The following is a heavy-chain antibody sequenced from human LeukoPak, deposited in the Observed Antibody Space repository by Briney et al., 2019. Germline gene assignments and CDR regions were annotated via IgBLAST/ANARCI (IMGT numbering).Heavy chain of an antibody. J-gene: IGHJ6*04. CDR1: GGSFSGYY. CDR2: INHSGST. D-gene: IGHD3-10*01. CDR3: ASHYYGSGEDV. Sequence: PSETLSLTCAVYGGSFSGYYWSWIRQPPGKGLEWIGEINHSGSTNYNPSLKSRVTISVDTSKNQFSLKLSSVTAADTAVYYCASHYYGSGEDVWGKGTTVTVSS. V-gene: IGHV4-34*01.